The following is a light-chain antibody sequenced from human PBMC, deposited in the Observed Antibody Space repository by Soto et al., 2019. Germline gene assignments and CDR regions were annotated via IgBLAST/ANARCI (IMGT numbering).Light chain of an antibody. V-gene: IGLV2-14*01. CDR2: DVS. J-gene: IGLJ1*01. CDR3: SSYTSSSTLNV. Sequence: SVLTQPASVSGSPGQSITISCTGTSSDVGGYNYVSWYQQHPGKAPKLMIYDVSNRPSGVSNRFSGSMSGNTASLTISGLQAEDEADYYCSSYTSSSTLNVFGTGTKVTVL. CDR1: SSDVGGYNY.